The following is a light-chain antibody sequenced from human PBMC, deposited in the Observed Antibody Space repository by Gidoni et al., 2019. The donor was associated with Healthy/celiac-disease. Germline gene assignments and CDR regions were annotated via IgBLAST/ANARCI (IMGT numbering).Light chain of an antibody. CDR1: NSNIETNT. CDR2: SNN. CDR3: AAWDDSVNVVV. V-gene: IGLV1-44*01. J-gene: IGLJ2*01. Sequence: QSVLTQPPSASGTPGQRVTISCSGSNSNIETNTVNWYQQLPGTAPKLLVYSNNQRPSGVPDRFSGSKSGPSASLAISGLQSEDEAEYYCAAWDDSVNVVVFGGGTKLTV.